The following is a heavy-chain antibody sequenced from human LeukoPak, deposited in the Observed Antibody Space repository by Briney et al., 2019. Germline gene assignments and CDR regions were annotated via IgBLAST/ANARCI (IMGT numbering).Heavy chain of an antibody. Sequence: SETLSLTCAVYGGSFSGYYWSWIRQPPGKGLEWIGEINHSGSTNYNPSLKSRVTISVDTSKNQFSLKLSSVTAADTAVYYCARGGRCVATVRPYWYFDLWGRGTLVTVSS. V-gene: IGHV4-34*01. D-gene: IGHD5-12*01. CDR1: GGSFSGYY. CDR3: ARGGRCVATVRPYWYFDL. CDR2: INHSGST. J-gene: IGHJ2*01.